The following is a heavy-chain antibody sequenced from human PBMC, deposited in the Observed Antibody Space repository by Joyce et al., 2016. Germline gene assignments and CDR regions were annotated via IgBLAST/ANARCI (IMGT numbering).Heavy chain of an antibody. Sequence: QVQLVQSGSEVKKPGASVEVSCKASGYIFTTYGISWVRQAPGQGFEWMGWISAHHGNTKDAQKFQGRVTMTIDTSTSTAYMELESLRSDDTAGYYCARDMHYYNSSVYYWGAFDIWGQGTMVSVSS. J-gene: IGHJ3*02. CDR3: ARDMHYYNSSVYYWGAFDI. D-gene: IGHD3-22*01. V-gene: IGHV1-18*01. CDR1: GYIFTTYG. CDR2: ISAHHGNT.